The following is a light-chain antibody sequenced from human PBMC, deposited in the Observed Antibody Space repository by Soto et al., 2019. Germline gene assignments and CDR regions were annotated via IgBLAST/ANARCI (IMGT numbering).Light chain of an antibody. J-gene: IGKJ4*01. CDR2: AAS. V-gene: IGKV1-12*01. Sequence: DIQMTQSPSSVSASVGDRVTITVLSMQGISSWLAWCQQRPGQAPKLLIYAASSLQSGVPSRFSGSGSGTDFTLTISSLQPEDFATYYCQQANSFPLTFGGGTKVDI. CDR1: QGISSW. CDR3: QQANSFPLT.